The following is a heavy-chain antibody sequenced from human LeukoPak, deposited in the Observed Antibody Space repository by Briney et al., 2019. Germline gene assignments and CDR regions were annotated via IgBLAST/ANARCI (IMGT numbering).Heavy chain of an antibody. CDR1: GASISSYY. Sequence: SSETLSLTCTVSGASISSYYWSWIRQPPGKGLEWIGYTFRSVTTKYHPSLQSRVSISLDTSKNQFSLDMTSVTVADTAVYYCTTYSDITGSFDHWGQGTLVTVSS. CDR2: TFRSVTT. V-gene: IGHV4-59*01. CDR3: TTYSDITGSFDH. J-gene: IGHJ4*02. D-gene: IGHD3-22*01.